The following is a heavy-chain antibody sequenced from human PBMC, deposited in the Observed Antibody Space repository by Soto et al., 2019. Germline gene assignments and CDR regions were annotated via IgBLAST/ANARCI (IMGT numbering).Heavy chain of an antibody. D-gene: IGHD2-2*01. V-gene: IGHV3-23*01. Sequence: PGGSLRLSCAASGFTFSSYAMSWVRQAPGKGLEWVSAISGSGGSTYYADSVKGRFTISRDNSKNTLYLQMNSLRAEDTAVYYCAKDHPPGYCSSTSCASHYYYYYYMDVWGKGTTVTVSS. J-gene: IGHJ6*03. CDR2: ISGSGGST. CDR1: GFTFSSYA. CDR3: AKDHPPGYCSSTSCASHYYYYYYMDV.